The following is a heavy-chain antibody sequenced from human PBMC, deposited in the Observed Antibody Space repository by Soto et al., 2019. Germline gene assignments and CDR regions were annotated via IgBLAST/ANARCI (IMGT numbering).Heavy chain of an antibody. CDR3: AKGRFDVVTISPFDH. CDR2: ISYDGTEE. D-gene: IGHD3-3*02. Sequence: GWSLRLACASSGFTFISFGMHWVRQAPGKGLEWVAVISYDGTEEKYADSVKGRATVSRDNSKNTVYLQMNRLRGDDSAIYYCAKGRFDVVTISPFDHWGQGTLVTVSS. J-gene: IGHJ4*01. V-gene: IGHV3-30*18. CDR1: GFTFISFG.